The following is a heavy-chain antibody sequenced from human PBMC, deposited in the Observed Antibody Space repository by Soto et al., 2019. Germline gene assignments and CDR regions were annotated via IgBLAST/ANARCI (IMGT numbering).Heavy chain of an antibody. CDR1: GGSISSSSYY. V-gene: IGHV4-39*01. Sequence: SETLSLTCTVSGGSISSSSYYWGWIRQPPGKGLEWIGSIYYSGSTYYNPSLKSRVTISVDTSKNQFSLKLSSVTAADTAVYYCARQRNSYGDLNFDYWGQGTXVTVSS. CDR3: ARQRNSYGDLNFDY. D-gene: IGHD5-18*01. J-gene: IGHJ4*02. CDR2: IYYSGST.